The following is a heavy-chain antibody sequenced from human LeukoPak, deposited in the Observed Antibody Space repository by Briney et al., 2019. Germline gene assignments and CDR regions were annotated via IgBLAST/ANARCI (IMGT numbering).Heavy chain of an antibody. Sequence: APVKVSCKASGGTFSSYAISWVRQAPGQGLEWMGWINPNSGGTNYAQKFQGRVTMTRDTSISTAYMELSRLRSDDTAVYYCAREHSSGYYFDAFDIWGQGTMVTVSS. D-gene: IGHD3-22*01. CDR1: GGTFSSYA. V-gene: IGHV1-2*02. CDR3: AREHSSGYYFDAFDI. CDR2: INPNSGGT. J-gene: IGHJ3*02.